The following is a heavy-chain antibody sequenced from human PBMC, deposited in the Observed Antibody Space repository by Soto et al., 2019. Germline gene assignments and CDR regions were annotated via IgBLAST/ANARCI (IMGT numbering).Heavy chain of an antibody. V-gene: IGHV4-31*03. Sequence: QVQLQESGPGLVKPSQTLSLTCTVSGGSISSGGYYWSWIRQHPGKGLEWIGYIYYSGSTYCNPSLQSRLTISVDTTKNQSSLTLSSVTAAHTAVDYCAREPLTWGQGTLVTVSS. CDR1: GGSISSGGYY. CDR3: AREPLT. J-gene: IGHJ4*02. CDR2: IYYSGST.